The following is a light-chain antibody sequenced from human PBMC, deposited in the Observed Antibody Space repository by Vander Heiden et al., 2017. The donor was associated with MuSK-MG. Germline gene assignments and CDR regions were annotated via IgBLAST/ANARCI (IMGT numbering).Light chain of an antibody. CDR3: QQYSTWPLT. J-gene: IGKJ4*01. V-gene: IGKV3-15*01. CDR2: GAS. CDR1: HSIRTS. Sequence: ILMTQSPDTLSVSPGERATISCRASHSIRTSLAWYLQKPGQAPRLLIYGASTGATGIPARFSGRGSGTEFTLTITSLQSEDSAVYHCQQYSTWPLTFGGGTRVEIK.